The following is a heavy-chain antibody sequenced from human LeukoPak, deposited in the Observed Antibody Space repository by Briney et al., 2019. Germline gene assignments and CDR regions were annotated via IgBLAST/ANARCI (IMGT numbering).Heavy chain of an antibody. CDR1: GYTFTSYG. D-gene: IGHD6-6*01. Sequence: GASVKVSCKASGYTFTSYGISWVRQAPGQGLEWMGWISAYNGNTNYAQKLQGRVTMTTDTSTSTAYMELRSLRSDDTAVYYCAREFSGVSGSSADYYYYMDVWGKGTTVTVSS. CDR2: ISAYNGNT. CDR3: AREFSGVSGSSADYYYYMDV. J-gene: IGHJ6*03. V-gene: IGHV1-18*01.